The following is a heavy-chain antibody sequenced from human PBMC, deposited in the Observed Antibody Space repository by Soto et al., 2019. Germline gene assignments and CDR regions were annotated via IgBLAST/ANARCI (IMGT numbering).Heavy chain of an antibody. J-gene: IGHJ6*02. D-gene: IGHD3-9*01. CDR2: IDPSDSYT. CDR3: ARSVIRYFDWLVVYYYYGMDV. Sequence: RGESLKISCKGSGYSFTSYWISWVRQMPGKGLEWMGRIDPSDSYTNYSPSFQGHVTISADKSISTAYLQWSSLKASDTAMYYCARSVIRYFDWLVVYYYYGMDVWGQGTKVTVSS. V-gene: IGHV5-10-1*01. CDR1: GYSFTSYW.